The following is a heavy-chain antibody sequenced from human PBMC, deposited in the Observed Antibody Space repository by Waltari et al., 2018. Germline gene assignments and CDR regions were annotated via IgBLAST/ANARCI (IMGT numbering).Heavy chain of an antibody. D-gene: IGHD3-10*01. V-gene: IGHV3-49*03. Sequence: EVQLVESGGGLVQPGRSLSLSCTASGFTFGDYAMSWFRQAPGKGLEWVGFIRSKAYGGTTEYAASVKGRFTISRDDSKSIAYLQMNRLKTEDTAVYYCTGGDYYGSGSYVDYWGQGTLVTVSS. CDR2: IRSKAYGGTT. CDR3: TGGDYYGSGSYVDY. J-gene: IGHJ4*02. CDR1: GFTFGDYA.